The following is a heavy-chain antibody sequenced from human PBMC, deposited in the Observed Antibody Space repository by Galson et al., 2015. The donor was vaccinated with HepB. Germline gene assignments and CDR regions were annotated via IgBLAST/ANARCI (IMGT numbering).Heavy chain of an antibody. V-gene: IGHV3-21*01. CDR3: ARVRLVISEYCYGIDD. D-gene: IGHD3-9*01. CDR2: ISSSSSDT. J-gene: IGHJ6*02. CDR1: GFTFSSHS. Sequence: SLRLSCAASGFTFSSHSMTWVRQAPGKGLEWVSSISSSSSDTYYADSLKGRFTISRDKAKNSLSLQMNRLRAEDTAVYYCARVRLVISEYCYGIDDWGQGTTLTVAS.